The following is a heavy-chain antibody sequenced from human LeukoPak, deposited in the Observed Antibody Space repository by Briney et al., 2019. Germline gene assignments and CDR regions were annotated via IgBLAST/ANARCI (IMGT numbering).Heavy chain of an antibody. Sequence: GGSLRLSCAASGFTFSSYAMHWVRQAPGKGLEWVAVISYDGSNKYYADSVKGRFTISRDNSKNTLYLQMNSLRAEDTALYYCAKVGAGSGSWDFFDYWGQGTLVTVSS. V-gene: IGHV3-30-3*01. CDR1: GFTFSSYA. CDR3: AKVGAGSGSWDFFDY. J-gene: IGHJ4*02. CDR2: ISYDGSNK. D-gene: IGHD3-10*01.